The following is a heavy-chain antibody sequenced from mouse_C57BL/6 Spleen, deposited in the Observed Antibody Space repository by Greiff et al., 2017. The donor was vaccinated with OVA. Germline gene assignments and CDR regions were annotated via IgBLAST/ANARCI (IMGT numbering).Heavy chain of an antibody. Sequence: QVQLQQSGAELVRPGASVTLSCKASGYTFTDYEMHWVKQTPVHGLEWIGAYVPETGGTVYNQKLKGKAILTADKSSSTAYMELRSLTSEDSAVYYCTRQGLRRRGYAKDYWGQGTSVTVSS. CDR3: TRQGLRRRGYAKDY. CDR1: GYTFTDYE. J-gene: IGHJ4*01. D-gene: IGHD2-4*01. CDR2: YVPETGGT. V-gene: IGHV1-15*01.